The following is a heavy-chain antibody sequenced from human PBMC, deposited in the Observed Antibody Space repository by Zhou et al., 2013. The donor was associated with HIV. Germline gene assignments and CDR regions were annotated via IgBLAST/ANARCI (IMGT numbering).Heavy chain of an antibody. D-gene: IGHD1-1*01. CDR3: AAVRRNRILGRSFDI. V-gene: IGHV1-24*01. CDR2: FDPEDGET. CDR1: DYMFTELS. Sequence: QVQLVQSGAEVKKPGASVKVSCKVSDYMFTELSIHWVRQAPGKGLEWMGGFDPEDGETIYAQKFKGRLTMTEDTPTNIVYLDLSGLSSDDTAVYFCAAVRRNRILGRSFDIWGRRDNGHRLF. J-gene: IGHJ3*02.